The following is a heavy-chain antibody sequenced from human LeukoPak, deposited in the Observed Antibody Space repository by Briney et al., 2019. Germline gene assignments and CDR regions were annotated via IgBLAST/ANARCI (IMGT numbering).Heavy chain of an antibody. CDR3: AKSSAVAGSRGFFDY. V-gene: IGHV3-23*01. D-gene: IGHD6-19*01. CDR1: GFTFSNSA. Sequence: GGSLRLSCAASGFTFSNSAMSWVRQAPGKGLEWVSGISGGAGNTYYADSVKGRFTISRDNSKNTLYLQMNSLRAEDTALYYCAKSSAVAGSRGFFDYWGQGTLVTVSS. CDR2: ISGGAGNT. J-gene: IGHJ4*02.